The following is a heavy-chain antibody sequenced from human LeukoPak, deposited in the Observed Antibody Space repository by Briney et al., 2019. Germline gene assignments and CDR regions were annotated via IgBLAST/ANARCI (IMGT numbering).Heavy chain of an antibody. CDR1: GYSFATYW. CDR2: IYPGDSDT. CDR3: ARRYYGDYLDFFDY. Sequence: GESLKTSCKASGYSFATYWIAWVRQMPGKGLEWMAIIYPGDSDTRYSPSFEGQVTVSADKSITTAYLQWSSLKASDTAMYYCARRYYGDYLDFFDYWGQGTLVTVSS. D-gene: IGHD4-17*01. V-gene: IGHV5-51*01. J-gene: IGHJ4*02.